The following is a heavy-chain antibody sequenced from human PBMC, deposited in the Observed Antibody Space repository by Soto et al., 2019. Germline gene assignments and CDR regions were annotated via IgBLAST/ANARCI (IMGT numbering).Heavy chain of an antibody. D-gene: IGHD6-6*01. V-gene: IGHV4-34*01. Sequence: PSATPSLTCSIYSGSLSGYYWSWIRPPPGKGLEWIGEISQSGNTNYSPSLKSRVSISIDTSKKQFSLNLASVSAADTAVYYCARAPKVSGSSQTRPDFWGQGTLVTVSS. CDR3: ARAPKVSGSSQTRPDF. CDR1: SGSLSGYY. J-gene: IGHJ4*02. CDR2: ISQSGNT.